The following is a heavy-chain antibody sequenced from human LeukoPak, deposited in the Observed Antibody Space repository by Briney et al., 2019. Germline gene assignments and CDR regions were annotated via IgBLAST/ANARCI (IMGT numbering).Heavy chain of an antibody. CDR1: GGSISSSSYY. Sequence: SETLSLTCTVSGGSISSSSYYWGWIRQPPGKWLEWIGSIYYSGSTYYNPSLKNRVTISVDTSKNQFSLKLSSVTAADTAVYYCARYRSRDGYNSWGQGTLVTVSS. CDR2: IYYSGST. CDR3: ARYRSRDGYNS. J-gene: IGHJ4*02. D-gene: IGHD5-24*01. V-gene: IGHV4-39*01.